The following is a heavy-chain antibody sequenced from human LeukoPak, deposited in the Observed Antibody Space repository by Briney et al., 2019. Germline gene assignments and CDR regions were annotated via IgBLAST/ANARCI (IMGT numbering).Heavy chain of an antibody. Sequence: GASVKVSCKASGYTFTDYSIHWVRQAPGQGLEWMGWINPNSGGTHYPQKFQGTVTMTRDTSISTAYMELSRVRPNDTAVYFCAREMETDYSSDFDYWGQGTLVTVSS. D-gene: IGHD6-19*01. CDR1: GYTFTDYS. CDR3: AREMETDYSSDFDY. V-gene: IGHV1-2*02. J-gene: IGHJ4*02. CDR2: INPNSGGT.